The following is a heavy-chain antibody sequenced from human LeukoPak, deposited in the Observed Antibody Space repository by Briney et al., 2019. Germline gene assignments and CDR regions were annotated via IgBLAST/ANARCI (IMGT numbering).Heavy chain of an antibody. CDR3: AGRLCLESFYFDF. D-gene: IGHD2-2*01. Sequence: SETLSLTCTVSGYSISSGYYWGWIRQPPGKGLEWIGSIYHSGSTYYNPSLKSRVTISVDTSKNQFSLNLTSVTAADTAVYYCAGRLCLESFYFDFWGEETLVTVSS. V-gene: IGHV4-38-2*02. CDR2: IYHSGST. J-gene: IGHJ4*02. CDR1: GYSISSGYY.